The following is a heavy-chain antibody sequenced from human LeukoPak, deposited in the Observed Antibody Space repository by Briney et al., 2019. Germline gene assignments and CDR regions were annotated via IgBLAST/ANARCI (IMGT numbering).Heavy chain of an antibody. D-gene: IGHD4-23*01. Sequence: GRSLRLPCAASGFTFSSYGMHWVRQAPGKGLEWVTVIWYDGSNKYYADSVKGRFTISRDNSKNTLYLQMNSLRAEDTAVYYCARGGNPRDGPDYWGQGTLVTVSS. V-gene: IGHV3-33*01. J-gene: IGHJ4*02. CDR3: ARGGNPRDGPDY. CDR2: IWYDGSNK. CDR1: GFTFSSYG.